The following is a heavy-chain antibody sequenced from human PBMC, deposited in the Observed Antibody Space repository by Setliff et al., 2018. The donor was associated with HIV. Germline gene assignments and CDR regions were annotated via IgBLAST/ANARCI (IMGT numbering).Heavy chain of an antibody. CDR3: AKDGDYRTGDYDAFDI. V-gene: IGHV3-30*02. J-gene: IGHJ3*02. Sequence: GGSLRLSCAASGFTFSAHGMHWVRQAPGKGLEWVAFINYDENSEYYADSVKGRVTISRDNFRNTVDLQMTNLRPEDTAVYYCAKDGDYRTGDYDAFDIWGQGTMVTVSS. CDR2: INYDENSE. D-gene: IGHD7-27*01. CDR1: GFTFSAHG.